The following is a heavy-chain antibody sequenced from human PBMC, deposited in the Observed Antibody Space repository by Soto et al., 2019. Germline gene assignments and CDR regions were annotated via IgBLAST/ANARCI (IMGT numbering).Heavy chain of an antibody. CDR1: GFTFSSYA. Sequence: GGSLRLSCAASGFTFSSYAMSWVRQAPGKGLEGVAARSGSGGSTYSADSVKGRFTISRDNSKNTLYLQMNSMRAEDTDVYYCAKGLSGWYSDYFDYWGQGTLVTVSS. CDR2: RSGSGGST. CDR3: AKGLSGWYSDYFDY. D-gene: IGHD6-19*01. J-gene: IGHJ4*02. V-gene: IGHV3-23*01.